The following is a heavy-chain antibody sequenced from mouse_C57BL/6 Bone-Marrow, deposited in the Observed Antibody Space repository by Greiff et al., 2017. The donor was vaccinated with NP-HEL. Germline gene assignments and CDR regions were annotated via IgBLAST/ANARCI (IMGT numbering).Heavy chain of an antibody. CDR2: INPNNGGT. V-gene: IGHV1-26*01. Sequence: EVKLQQSGPELVKPGASVKISCKASGYTFTDYYMNWVKQSHGKSLEWIGDINPNNGGTSYNQKFKGKATLTVDKSSSTAYMELRSLTSEDSAVYYCARGWLLRVDYWGQGTSVTVSS. CDR1: GYTFTDYY. CDR3: ARGWLLRVDY. J-gene: IGHJ4*01. D-gene: IGHD2-3*01.